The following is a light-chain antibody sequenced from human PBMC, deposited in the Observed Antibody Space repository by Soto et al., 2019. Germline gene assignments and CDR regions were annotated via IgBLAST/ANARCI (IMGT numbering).Light chain of an antibody. CDR2: GAS. J-gene: IGKJ5*01. CDR3: QHYNYRPPP. CDR1: QSVSGN. V-gene: IGKV3-15*01. Sequence: EIVVTQFPATLSVSPGEKAALSCRASQSVSGNLAWYQQTPGQAPRLLIYGASTRATGIPARFSGSGFGTEFTLTISSLKSEVFAVYYCQHYNYRPPPFGQGTRLEIK.